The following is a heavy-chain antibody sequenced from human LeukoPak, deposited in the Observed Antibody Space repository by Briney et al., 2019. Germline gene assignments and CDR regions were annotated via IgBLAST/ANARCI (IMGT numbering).Heavy chain of an antibody. CDR1: GFTFSSYA. J-gene: IGHJ3*02. V-gene: IGHV3-64*01. CDR3: ARENLVYAFDI. CDR2: ISSNGGST. Sequence: PGGSLRLSCAASGFTFSSYAMHWVRQAPGKGLEYVSAISSNGGSTYYANSVKGRFTISRDNSKNTLYLQMGSLRAEDMAVYYGARENLVYAFDIWGQGTMVTVSS.